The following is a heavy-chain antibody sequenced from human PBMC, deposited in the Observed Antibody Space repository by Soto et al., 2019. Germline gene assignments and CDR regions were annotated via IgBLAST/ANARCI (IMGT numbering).Heavy chain of an antibody. CDR2: ISGGGETI. D-gene: IGHD6-19*01. Sequence: EVQLVESGGDLVQPGGSLRLSCAASRFTFSDYSMNWVRQAPGKGLEWVSYISGGGETIYYADSVRGRFTISRDNAKNSLFLQMNSLRDEDTAVYYCARESPSSQWLPTRYFDYWGQGTLVTVSP. J-gene: IGHJ4*02. CDR1: RFTFSDYS. V-gene: IGHV3-48*02. CDR3: ARESPSSQWLPTRYFDY.